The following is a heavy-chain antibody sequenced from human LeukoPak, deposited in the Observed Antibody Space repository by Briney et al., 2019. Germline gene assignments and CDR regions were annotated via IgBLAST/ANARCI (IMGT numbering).Heavy chain of an antibody. CDR2: FDPEDGET. CDR3: ATSLVGATGSFDY. V-gene: IGHV1-24*01. CDR1: GYTLTELS. D-gene: IGHD1-26*01. J-gene: IGHJ4*02. Sequence: ASVKVSCKVSGYTLTELSMHWVRQAPGKGLERMGGFDPEDGETIYAQKFQGRVTMTEDTSTDTAYMELSSLRSGDTAVYYCATSLVGATGSFDYWGQGTLVTVSS.